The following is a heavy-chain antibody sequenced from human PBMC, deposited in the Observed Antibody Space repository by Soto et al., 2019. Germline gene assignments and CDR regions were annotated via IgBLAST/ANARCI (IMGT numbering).Heavy chain of an antibody. Sequence: EVQLLESGGGLVQPGGSLRLSCAASGFTFSSYAMSWVRQAPGKGLEWVSGISRTGGSTYYAGPVKGRFSISRDNSKNTLYLQMNSLRAEDTAVYYCARGSPRAVAVSDYWGQGTLVTVSS. CDR1: GFTFSSYA. D-gene: IGHD6-19*01. J-gene: IGHJ4*02. CDR2: ISRTGGST. CDR3: ARGSPRAVAVSDY. V-gene: IGHV3-23*01.